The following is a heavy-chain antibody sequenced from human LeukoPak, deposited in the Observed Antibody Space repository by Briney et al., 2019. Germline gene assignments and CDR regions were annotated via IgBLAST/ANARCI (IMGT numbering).Heavy chain of an antibody. J-gene: IGHJ4*02. CDR2: INHSGST. CDR1: GGSFSGYY. Sequence: PSETLSLTCAVYGGSFSGYYWSWIRQPPGKGLEWIGEINHSGSTNYNPSLKSRVTISVDTSKNQFSLKLSSVTAADTAVYYCARRRSIAAAGIAFDYWGQGTLVTVSS. CDR3: ARRRSIAAAGIAFDY. D-gene: IGHD6-13*01. V-gene: IGHV4-34*01.